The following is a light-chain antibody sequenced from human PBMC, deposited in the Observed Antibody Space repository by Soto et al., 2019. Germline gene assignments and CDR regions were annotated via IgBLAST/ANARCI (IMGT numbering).Light chain of an antibody. CDR1: QSVSSSY. V-gene: IGKV3-20*01. CDR3: PPYGSSPHT. J-gene: IGKJ2*01. CDR2: VAS. Sequence: EIVLTQSPGTLSLSPGERATLSCRASQSVSSSYLAWYQHKPGQAPRLLIYVASSRATGIPDRFSGSGSGTDFTLTISRLEHEELTVYYCPPYGSSPHTFGQGTKLEIK.